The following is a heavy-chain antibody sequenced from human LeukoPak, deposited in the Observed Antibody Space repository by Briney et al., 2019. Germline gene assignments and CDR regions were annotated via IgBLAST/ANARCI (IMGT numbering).Heavy chain of an antibody. Sequence: PGGSLRLSCAPSGFTFSTYSMNWVRQAPGKGLEWVSYISSSSSTIFYADSVKGRFTISRDNAKNSLYLQMNSLRDEDTAVYYCARVSVGYSYGYDYWGQGTLVTVSS. CDR2: ISSSSSTI. J-gene: IGHJ4*02. CDR3: ARVSVGYSYGYDY. D-gene: IGHD5-18*01. CDR1: GFTFSTYS. V-gene: IGHV3-48*02.